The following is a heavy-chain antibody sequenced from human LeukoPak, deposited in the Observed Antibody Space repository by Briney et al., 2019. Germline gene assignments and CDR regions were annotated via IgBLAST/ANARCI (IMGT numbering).Heavy chain of an antibody. CDR1: GFTFSSYG. CDR3: ARGTQEGLGDYFDY. V-gene: IGHV3-33*01. Sequence: GGSLRLSCAASGFTFSSYGMHWVRQAPGKGLEGVAVIWYDGSNKYYADSVKGRFTISRDNSKNMLYLQMNSLRAEDTAVYYCARGTQEGLGDYFDYWGQGTLVTVSS. CDR2: IWYDGSNK. J-gene: IGHJ4*02. D-gene: IGHD3/OR15-3a*01.